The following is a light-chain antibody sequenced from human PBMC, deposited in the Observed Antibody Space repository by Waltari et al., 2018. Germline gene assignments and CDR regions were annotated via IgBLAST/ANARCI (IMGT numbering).Light chain of an antibody. CDR3: QSYDSSLTGSWV. CDR1: GSNIGAGYD. Sequence: QSVLTQPPSVSGAPGQRVTISCTGSGSNIGAGYDVHWYQQLPGTAPQLLIYGNTHRPSGGPARFSGSKSGTSGSLAIAGLQAEDEAYYYGQSYDSSLTGSWVFGGGTKLTVL. J-gene: IGLJ3*02. V-gene: IGLV1-40*01. CDR2: GNT.